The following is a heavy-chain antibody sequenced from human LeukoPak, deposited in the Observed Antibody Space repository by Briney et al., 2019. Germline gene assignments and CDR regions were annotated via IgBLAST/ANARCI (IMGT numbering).Heavy chain of an antibody. CDR2: ISYDGSNK. CDR1: GFTFSSYA. D-gene: IGHD2/OR15-2a*01. CDR3: AKERGIRDFDP. V-gene: IGHV3-30-3*01. Sequence: GGSLRLSCAASGFTFSSYAMHWVRQAPGKGLEWVAVISYDGSNKYYADSVKGRFTISRDNSKNTLYLQMNSLRAEDTAVYYCAKERGIRDFDPWGQGTLVTVSS. J-gene: IGHJ5*02.